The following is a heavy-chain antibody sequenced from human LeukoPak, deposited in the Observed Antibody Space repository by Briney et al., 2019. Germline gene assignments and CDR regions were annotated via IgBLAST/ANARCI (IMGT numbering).Heavy chain of an antibody. V-gene: IGHV1-18*01. D-gene: IGHD6-6*01. CDR2: ISAYNGNT. Sequence: GSVKVSCKASGYTFTSYGISWVRQAPGQGLEWMGWISAYNGNTNYAQKLQGRVTMTTDTSTSTAYMELRSLRSDDTAVYYCARGRRLGYSSSSAIDYWGQGTLVTVSS. CDR1: GYTFTSYG. J-gene: IGHJ4*02. CDR3: ARGRRLGYSSSSAIDY.